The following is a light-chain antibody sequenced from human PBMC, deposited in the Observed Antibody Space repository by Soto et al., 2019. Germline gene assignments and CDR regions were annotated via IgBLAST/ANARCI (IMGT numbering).Light chain of an antibody. J-gene: IGKJ1*01. CDR1: QSISSY. V-gene: IGKV1-39*01. Sequence: QLTKTSASRSGPVRKRAYVPCGASQSISSYLNWYQQKAGKAPKLLIYDASNLQSGLPSRFSGSGSGTDFTLTISSLQPEDFATYYCQQRYSTPCTFGQGTNLDIK. CDR3: QQRYSTPCT. CDR2: DAS.